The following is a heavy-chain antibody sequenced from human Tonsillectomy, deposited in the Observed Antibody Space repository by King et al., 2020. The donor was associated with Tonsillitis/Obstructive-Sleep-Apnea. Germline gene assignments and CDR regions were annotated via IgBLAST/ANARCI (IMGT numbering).Heavy chain of an antibody. CDR3: ASGKTWLSS. D-gene: IGHD5-24*01. Sequence: VQLVESGGGLIQPGGSLRLSCAASGLNVMANYMTWVRQAPGKGLEWVSVIYAGGSTSYADSVTGRFTISRDYSKNTGELQMESLRNEDTAVYYCASGKTWLSSWGQGTLVTVSS. CDR2: IYAGGST. CDR1: GLNVMANY. J-gene: IGHJ4*02. V-gene: IGHV3-53*01.